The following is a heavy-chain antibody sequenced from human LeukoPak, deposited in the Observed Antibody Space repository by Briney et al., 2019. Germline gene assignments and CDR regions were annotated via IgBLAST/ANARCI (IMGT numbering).Heavy chain of an antibody. Sequence: GSLRLSCAASGFTFSNYAMNWVRQAPGKGLEWVSTITGGGGSTYYADSVKGRFTISRNNSKNTLYLHMDSLRAEDTAVYYWAKKDRDPVVTIYAFDIWGQGTMVTVSS. D-gene: IGHD4-23*01. CDR2: ITGGGGST. V-gene: IGHV3-23*01. CDR3: AKKDRDPVVTIYAFDI. J-gene: IGHJ3*02. CDR1: GFTFSNYA.